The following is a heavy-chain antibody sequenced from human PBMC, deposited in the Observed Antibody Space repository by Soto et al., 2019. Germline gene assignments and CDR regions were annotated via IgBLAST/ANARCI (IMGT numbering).Heavy chain of an antibody. J-gene: IGHJ6*02. Sequence: QVQLVQSGAEVKKPGSSVKVSCKASGGTFSSYAISWVRQAPGQGLEWMGGIIPIFGTANYAQKFQGRVTITAEKSTRTVYMELSSVRSEDTAVYYCASQVYYYDSSGYYYYYYGMYGGGQGTTVNLSS. V-gene: IGHV1-69*06. D-gene: IGHD3-22*01. CDR2: IIPIFGTA. CDR3: ASQVYYYDSSGYYYYYYGMYG. CDR1: GGTFSSYA.